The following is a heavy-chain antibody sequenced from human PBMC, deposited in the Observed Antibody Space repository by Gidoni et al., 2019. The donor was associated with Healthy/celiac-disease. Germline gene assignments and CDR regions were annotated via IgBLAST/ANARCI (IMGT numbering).Heavy chain of an antibody. V-gene: IGHV4-34*01. J-gene: IGHJ4*02. CDR2: INHSGST. CDR1: GGSFRGYY. CDR3: ARANIVGAIYVY. D-gene: IGHD1-26*01. Sequence: QVPLQQWGAGLLTPSETLSLTCAVYGGSFRGYYWSWIRQPPGKGLEWIGEINHSGSTNYNPSLKSRFTISVDTSKNQFSLKLSSVTAADTAVYYCARANIVGAIYVYWGQGTLVTVSS.